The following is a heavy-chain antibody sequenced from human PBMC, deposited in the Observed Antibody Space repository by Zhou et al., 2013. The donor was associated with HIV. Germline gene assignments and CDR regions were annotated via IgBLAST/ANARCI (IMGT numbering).Heavy chain of an antibody. CDR2: IIPFFGTA. CDR3: ARCYYDNSACDY. Sequence: QVQLVQSGAEVKKPGSSVKVSCKASGGTFSTYAFSWVRQAPGQGLEWMGGIIPFFGTANYAQKFQGRVTITADESTSTAYMGLSSLRSEDTAVYYCARCYYDNSACDYWGQGTLVTVSS. D-gene: IGHD3-22*01. CDR1: GGTFSTYA. J-gene: IGHJ4*02. V-gene: IGHV1-69*12.